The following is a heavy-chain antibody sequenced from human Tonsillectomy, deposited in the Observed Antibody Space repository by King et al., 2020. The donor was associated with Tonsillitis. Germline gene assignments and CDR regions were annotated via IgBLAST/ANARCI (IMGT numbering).Heavy chain of an antibody. V-gene: IGHV3-72*01. CDR2: SRNKANTYTT. J-gene: IGHJ4*02. Sequence: EVQLVESGGDLVQPGGSLRLSCAASGFTFSDHDMDWVRQAPGKGLEWIGRSRNKANTYTTQYAASVKGRFTISRDDSANSLYLQLNSLKTEDTAVYYCAVFRRKWAYWGPGTLVTVSS. CDR3: AVFRRKWAY. CDR1: GFTFSDHD. D-gene: IGHD1-14*01.